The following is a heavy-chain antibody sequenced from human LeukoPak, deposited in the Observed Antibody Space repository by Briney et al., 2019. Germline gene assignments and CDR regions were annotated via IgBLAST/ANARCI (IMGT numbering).Heavy chain of an antibody. Sequence: QPGGSLILSCAASGFSFSSYGMHWVRQAPGKGLEWVAIIWYDGNSKYYADSVKGRFTISRDNSKNILYLQMNSLRAEDTAVYYCARGLRYFDWSQNWFDPWGQGTLVTVSS. D-gene: IGHD3-9*01. V-gene: IGHV3-33*01. CDR2: IWYDGNSK. J-gene: IGHJ5*02. CDR1: GFSFSSYG. CDR3: ARGLRYFDWSQNWFDP.